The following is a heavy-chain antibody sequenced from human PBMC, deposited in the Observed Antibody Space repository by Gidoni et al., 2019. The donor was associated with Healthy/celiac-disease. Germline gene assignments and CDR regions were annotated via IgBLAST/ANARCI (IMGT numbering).Heavy chain of an antibody. D-gene: IGHD3-22*01. CDR3: ARDKDYYEGYGMDV. J-gene: IGHJ6*02. CDR2: INPNSGGT. CDR1: GYTFTGYY. Sequence: QVQLVQSGAEGKKPGASVKVSCKASGYTFTGYYLHWVRQAPGQGLEWMGWINPNSGGTNYAQKFQGRVTMTRATSISTAYMELSRLRSDDTAVYYCARDKDYYEGYGMDVWGQGTTVTVSS. V-gene: IGHV1-2*02.